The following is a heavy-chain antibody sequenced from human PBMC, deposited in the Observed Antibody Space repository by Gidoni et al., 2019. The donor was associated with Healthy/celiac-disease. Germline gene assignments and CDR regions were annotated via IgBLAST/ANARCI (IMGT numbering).Heavy chain of an antibody. J-gene: IGHJ6*02. Sequence: LQLQESGPGLVQPSETLSLACTVSGGSISSSSYYWGWLRPPPGKGLEWIGSIYSSGSTYYNTSLKSRVTISVDTSKNQFSRKLSSVTAADTAVYYCARDYPGYSSGWSDLHYGMDVWGQGTTVTVSS. CDR2: IYSSGST. CDR3: ARDYPGYSSGWSDLHYGMDV. CDR1: GGSISSSSYY. D-gene: IGHD6-19*01. V-gene: IGHV4-39*02.